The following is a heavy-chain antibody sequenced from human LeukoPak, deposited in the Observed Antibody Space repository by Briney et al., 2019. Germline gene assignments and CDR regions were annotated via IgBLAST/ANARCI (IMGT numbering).Heavy chain of an antibody. CDR2: ISAYNGNT. V-gene: IGHV1-18*01. J-gene: IGHJ3*02. CDR1: GYTFTSYG. D-gene: IGHD4/OR15-4a*01. Sequence: VASVQVSCKASGYTFTSYGISWVRQAPGQGLEWMGWISAYNGNTNYAQKLQGRVTMTTDTSTSTAYMELRSLRSDDTAVYYCARGDGLRDANAFDIWGQGTMVTVSS. CDR3: ARGDGLRDANAFDI.